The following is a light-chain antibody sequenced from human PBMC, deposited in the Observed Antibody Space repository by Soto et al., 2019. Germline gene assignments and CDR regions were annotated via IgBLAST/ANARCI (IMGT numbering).Light chain of an antibody. CDR1: NSDVGAYSY. Sequence: QSALTQPASVSGSPGQSITISCTATNSDVGAYSYVSWYQQYPGKAPKLLIYDVGTRPSGISDRFSGSKSGNTASLTISGLQVEDEADYYCSSYTAFTTYVFGSGTKVTAL. CDR2: DVG. V-gene: IGLV2-14*03. J-gene: IGLJ1*01. CDR3: SSYTAFTTYV.